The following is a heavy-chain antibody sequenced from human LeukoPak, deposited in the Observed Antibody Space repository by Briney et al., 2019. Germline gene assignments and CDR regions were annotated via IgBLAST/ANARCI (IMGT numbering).Heavy chain of an antibody. Sequence: SETLSLTCTVSGGSISSYYWSWIRQPPGKGLEWIGYIYYSGATNYNPSLKSRVIISVDRSKNQFSLELSSVTAADTAVYYCATLKGAPDNCFDPWGQGTLVTVSS. V-gene: IGHV4-59*01. CDR2: IYYSGAT. CDR3: ATLKGAPDNCFDP. CDR1: GGSISSYY. J-gene: IGHJ5*02.